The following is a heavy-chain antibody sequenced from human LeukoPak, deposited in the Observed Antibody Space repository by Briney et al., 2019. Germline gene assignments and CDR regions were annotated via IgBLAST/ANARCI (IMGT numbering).Heavy chain of an antibody. D-gene: IGHD3-16*02. CDR2: IYYSGST. Sequence: SETLSLTCTVSGGSISSYYWSWIRQPPGKGLEWIGYIYYSGSTNYNPSLKSRVTISVDTSKNQFSLKLSSVTAADTAVYYCARSSALTFGGVVVNWFDPWGQGTLVTVSS. CDR3: ARSSALTFGGVVVNWFDP. J-gene: IGHJ5*02. V-gene: IGHV4-59*08. CDR1: GGSISSYY.